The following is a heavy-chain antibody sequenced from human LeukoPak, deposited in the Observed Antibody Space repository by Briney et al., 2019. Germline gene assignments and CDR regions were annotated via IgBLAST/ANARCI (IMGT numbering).Heavy chain of an antibody. Sequence: PSETLSLTCAVSGGSISSGGYSWSWIRQPPGKGLEWIGYIYHSGSTYYNPSLKSRVTISVDRSKNQFSLKLSSVTAADTAVYYCAAGGDYMSSIDYWGQGTLVTVSS. V-gene: IGHV4-30-2*01. J-gene: IGHJ4*02. CDR2: IYHSGST. CDR1: GGSISSGGYS. D-gene: IGHD4-11*01. CDR3: AAGGDYMSSIDY.